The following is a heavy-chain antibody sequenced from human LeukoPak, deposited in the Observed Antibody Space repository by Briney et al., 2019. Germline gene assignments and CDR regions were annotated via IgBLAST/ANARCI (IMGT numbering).Heavy chain of an antibody. D-gene: IGHD2-2*01. CDR2: ISYDGSNK. J-gene: IGHJ4*02. Sequence: GRSLRLPCAASGFTFSSYGMHWVRQAPGKGLEWVAVISYDGSNKYYADSVKGRFTISRDNSKNTLYLQMNSLRAEDTAVYYCAKDIYQLLREGFFDYWGQGTLVTVSS. CDR1: GFTFSSYG. CDR3: AKDIYQLLREGFFDY. V-gene: IGHV3-30*18.